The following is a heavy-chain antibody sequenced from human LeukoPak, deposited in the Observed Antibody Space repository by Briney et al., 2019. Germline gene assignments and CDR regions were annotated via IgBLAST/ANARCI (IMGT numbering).Heavy chain of an antibody. CDR2: IKSKTDGGTT. CDR3: TTAYYDFWSGYYYYYMDV. J-gene: IGHJ6*03. CDR1: GFTFSNAW. D-gene: IGHD3-3*01. Sequence: GGSLRLSCAASGFTFSNAWMSWVRQAPGKGLEWVGHIKSKTDGGTTDYAAPVKGRFTISRDDSKNTLYLQMNSLKTEDTAVYYCTTAYYDFWSGYYYYYMDVWGKGTTVTVSS. V-gene: IGHV3-15*01.